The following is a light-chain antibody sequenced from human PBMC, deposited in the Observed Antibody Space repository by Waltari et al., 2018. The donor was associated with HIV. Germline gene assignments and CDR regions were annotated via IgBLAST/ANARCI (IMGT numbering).Light chain of an antibody. Sequence: EIVMTQSPATLSVSPGERVTLSCRASQSVSDNLAWYQQKPGQAPRLLIDGASARATGIPARFSGSGSGTEFTLTISSLQSEDFAVYYCQQYNDWPPLYTFGQGTKVEIK. CDR2: GAS. CDR1: QSVSDN. CDR3: QQYNDWPPLYT. J-gene: IGKJ2*01. V-gene: IGKV3-15*01.